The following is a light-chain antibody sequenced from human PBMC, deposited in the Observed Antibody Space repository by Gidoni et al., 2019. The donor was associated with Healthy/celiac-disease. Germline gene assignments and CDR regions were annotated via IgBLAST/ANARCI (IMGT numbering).Light chain of an antibody. CDR3: QQYGSSPYT. CDR1: QSVSSSY. V-gene: IGKV3-20*01. J-gene: IGKJ2*01. Sequence: IVLTQSPGTLSLSPGERDTLSCRASQSVSSSYLAWYQQKPGQAPRLLIDGASSRATGIPDRFSGSGSGTDVTLTISRLEPEDFAVYYCQQYGSSPYTFGQGTKLEIK. CDR2: GAS.